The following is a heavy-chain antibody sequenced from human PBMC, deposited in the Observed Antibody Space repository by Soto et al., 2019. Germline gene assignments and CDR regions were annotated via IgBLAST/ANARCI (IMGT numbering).Heavy chain of an antibody. CDR1: GFTFDDYG. CDR2: INWNGGST. Sequence: EVQLVESGGGVVRPGGSLRLSCAASGFTFDDYGMSWVRQAPGKGLEWVSGINWNGGSTGYADSVKGRFTISRDNVQKALFLQMNSLRAEDTALYHCARLTPDVLEWLFPYYYYYMDVWGKGTTVTVSS. V-gene: IGHV3-20*01. D-gene: IGHD3-3*01. CDR3: ARLTPDVLEWLFPYYYYYMDV. J-gene: IGHJ6*03.